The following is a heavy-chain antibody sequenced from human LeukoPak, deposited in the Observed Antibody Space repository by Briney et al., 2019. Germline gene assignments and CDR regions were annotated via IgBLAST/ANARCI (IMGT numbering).Heavy chain of an antibody. CDR1: GHTFTSYG. D-gene: IGHD2-15*01. J-gene: IGHJ6*03. Sequence: ASVKVSCKASGHTFTSYGISWVRQAPGQGLEWMGWISAYNGNTNYAQKPQGRVTMTTDTSTSTAYMELRSLRSDDTAVYYCARGGYCSGGSCYSSRMVYYYYYMDVWGKGTTVTVSS. CDR2: ISAYNGNT. V-gene: IGHV1-18*01. CDR3: ARGGYCSGGSCYSSRMVYYYYYMDV.